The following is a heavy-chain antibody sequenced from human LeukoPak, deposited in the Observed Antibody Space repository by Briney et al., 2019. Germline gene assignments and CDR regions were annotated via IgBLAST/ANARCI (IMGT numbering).Heavy chain of an antibody. D-gene: IGHD3-22*01. J-gene: IGHJ4*02. CDR1: GFTFEDYP. CDR3: ARNFHRRLYDSSGYYPY. CDR2: ISWDSDII. V-gene: IGHV3-43*01. Sequence: GGSLRLSCAASGFTFEDYPMHWVRQAPGKGLEWVSLISWDSDIIDYADSVKGRFTISRDNSKNTLYLQMNSLRAEDTAVYYCARNFHRRLYDSSGYYPYWGQGILVTVSS.